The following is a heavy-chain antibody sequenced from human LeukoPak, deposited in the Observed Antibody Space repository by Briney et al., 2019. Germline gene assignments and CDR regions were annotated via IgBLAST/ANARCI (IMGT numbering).Heavy chain of an antibody. CDR1: GGSISSYY. Sequence: SETLSLTCTVSGGSISSYYWSWIRQPPGKGLEWIGYIYYSGSTNYNPSLKSRVTISVDTSKNQFSLKLSSVTAADTAVYYCARSRNPFKVAAAAYWGQGTLVTVSS. CDR3: ARSRNPFKVAAAAY. V-gene: IGHV4-59*08. CDR2: IYYSGST. D-gene: IGHD6-13*01. J-gene: IGHJ4*02.